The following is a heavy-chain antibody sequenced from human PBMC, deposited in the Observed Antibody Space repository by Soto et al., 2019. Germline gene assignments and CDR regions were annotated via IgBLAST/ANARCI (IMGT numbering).Heavy chain of an antibody. CDR3: ARLHYYDSSGYYWDY. V-gene: IGHV3-33*01. CDR1: GFTFSSYG. D-gene: IGHD3-22*01. J-gene: IGHJ4*02. CDR2: IWYDGSNK. Sequence: QVQLVESGGGVVQPGRSLRLSCVASGFTFSSYGMHWVRQAPGKGLEWVAVIWYDGSNKYYADSVKGRFTISRDNSKNMLYLQMKSLRAEDTAVYYCARLHYYDSSGYYWDYWGQGTLVTVSS.